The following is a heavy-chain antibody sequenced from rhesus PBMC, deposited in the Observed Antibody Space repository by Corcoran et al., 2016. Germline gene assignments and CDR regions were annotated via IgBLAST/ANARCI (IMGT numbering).Heavy chain of an antibody. V-gene: IGHV4-173*01. CDR2: ISGGGGSD. CDR1: GGSITSNW. CDR3: ARAKSGYYLDY. Sequence: QLQLQESGPGLVKPSETLSLTCAVSGGSITSNWWTWIRQPPGKGLECIVHISGGGGSDTYSPSHKSRVTSSTDRAKNQFYLKRIAGTAADTAVYYCARAKSGYYLDYWGQGVLVTVSS. J-gene: IGHJ4*01. D-gene: IGHD3-28*01.